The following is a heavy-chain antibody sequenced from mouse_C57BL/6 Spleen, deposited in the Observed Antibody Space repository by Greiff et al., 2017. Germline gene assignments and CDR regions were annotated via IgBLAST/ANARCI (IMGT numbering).Heavy chain of an antibody. CDR3: ASSCYYGSSYWYFDV. D-gene: IGHD1-1*01. CDR1: GFTFSSYA. V-gene: IGHV5-4*03. Sequence: DVMLVESGGGLVKPGGSLKLSCAASGFTFSSYAMSWVRQTPEKRLEWVATLSDGGSYTYYPDNVKGRFTISRDNAKNNLYLQMSHLKSEDTAMYYCASSCYYGSSYWYFDVWGTGTTVTVSS. J-gene: IGHJ1*03. CDR2: LSDGGSYT.